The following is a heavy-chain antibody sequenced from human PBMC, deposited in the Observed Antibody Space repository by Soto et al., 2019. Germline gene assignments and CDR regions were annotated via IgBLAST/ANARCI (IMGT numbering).Heavy chain of an antibody. CDR1: GFPFSRFA. J-gene: IGHJ4*02. CDR2: ISFNGGDT. D-gene: IGHD4-4*01. Sequence: LSCSASGFPFSRFAIHWVRQAPGKGLVYVSGISFNGGDTYHADSVKGRFSISRDNSKNTVYLQMSSLRAEDTAVYYCVKDGAVTFSGWFFDYWGQGTPVTVSS. V-gene: IGHV3-64D*06. CDR3: VKDGAVTFSGWFFDY.